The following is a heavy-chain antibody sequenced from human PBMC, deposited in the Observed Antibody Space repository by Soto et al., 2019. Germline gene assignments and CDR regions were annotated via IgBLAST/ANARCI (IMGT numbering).Heavy chain of an antibody. CDR2: TYYRSKWYN. CDR3: ASVLRVVSVAGTTRDGGYSFDY. D-gene: IGHD6-19*01. CDR1: GDSVSSNSAA. V-gene: IGHV6-1*01. J-gene: IGHJ4*02. Sequence: QVQLQQSGPGLVKPSQTLSLTCAISGDSVSSNSAAWNWIRQSPSRGLEWLGRTYYRSKWYNDYPVSVKSRITSIPDTPKNQFSLLPNSVTHEETAVYYCASVLRVVSVAGTTRDGGYSFDYWGQGPLVTVSS.